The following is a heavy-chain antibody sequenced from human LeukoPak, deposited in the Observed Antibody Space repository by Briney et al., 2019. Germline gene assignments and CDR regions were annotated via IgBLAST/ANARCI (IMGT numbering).Heavy chain of an antibody. CDR3: ANTHCDSSPIVWNF. CDR2: INSDGSSI. CDR1: GFTFSSHW. J-gene: IGHJ4*02. V-gene: IGHV3-74*01. D-gene: IGHD6-6*01. Sequence: GGSLRLSCAASGFTFSSHWMHWVRQAPGKGLVWVSRINSDGSSISYADSVKGRFTISRDNAKNTLYLQMNSLRAEDTAVYYCANTHCDSSPIVWNFWGQGTLVTVSS.